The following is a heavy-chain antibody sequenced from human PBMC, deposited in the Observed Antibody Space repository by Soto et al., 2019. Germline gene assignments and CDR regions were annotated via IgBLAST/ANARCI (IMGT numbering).Heavy chain of an antibody. CDR3: ARTGIVGTYYYYYGMDV. CDR1: GYTFTSYG. J-gene: IGHJ6*02. Sequence: ASVKVSCKASGYTFTSYGISWVRQAPGQGLEWMGWISAYNGNTNYAQKFQGRVTITADKSTSTAYMELSSLRSEDTAVYYCARTGIVGTYYYYYGMDVWGQGTTVTVSS. CDR2: ISAYNGNT. V-gene: IGHV1-18*01. D-gene: IGHD3-22*01.